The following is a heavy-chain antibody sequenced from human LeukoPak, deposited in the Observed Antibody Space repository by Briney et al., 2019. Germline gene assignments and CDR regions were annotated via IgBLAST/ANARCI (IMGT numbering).Heavy chain of an antibody. Sequence: LSLTCTVSGGSISSGGYYWSWIRQTPGKGLEWLSYISSTGSTIYYADSVRGRFTISRDNAKNSLYLQMNSLRAEDTGVYYCARMNYDFWSGYYPYFDFWGQGNLVTVSS. CDR2: ISSTGSTI. J-gene: IGHJ4*02. CDR3: ARMNYDFWSGYYPYFDF. D-gene: IGHD3-3*01. V-gene: IGHV3-11*04. CDR1: GGSISSGGYY.